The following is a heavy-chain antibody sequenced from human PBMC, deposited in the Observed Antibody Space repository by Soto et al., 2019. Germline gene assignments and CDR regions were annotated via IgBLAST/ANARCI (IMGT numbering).Heavy chain of an antibody. Sequence: QVQLQESGPGLVKPSQTLSLTCTVSGDSIISGGYYWTWIRQHPGKGLEWIGYIYQRGSTYYNPSLKSRVTISIETSKNQFSLNLNSVTAADTAVYYCARDPADTDMVFDYWGQGTLVTVSS. CDR3: ARDPADTDMVFDY. V-gene: IGHV4-31*03. CDR1: GDSIISGGYY. D-gene: IGHD5-18*01. CDR2: IYQRGST. J-gene: IGHJ4*02.